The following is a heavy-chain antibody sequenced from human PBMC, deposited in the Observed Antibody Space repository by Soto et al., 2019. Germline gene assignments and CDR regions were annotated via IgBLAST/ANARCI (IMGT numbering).Heavy chain of an antibody. V-gene: IGHV3-30-3*01. CDR3: ALIAADYYYGMDV. CDR2: ISYDGSNK. CDR1: GFTFSSYA. Sequence: PVGSLRLSCAASGFTFSSYAMHWVRQAPGKGLEWVAVISYDGSNKYYADSVKGRFTISRDNSKNTLYLQMNSLRAEDTAVYYCALIAADYYYGMDVWGQGTTVTVSS. D-gene: IGHD6-13*01. J-gene: IGHJ6*02.